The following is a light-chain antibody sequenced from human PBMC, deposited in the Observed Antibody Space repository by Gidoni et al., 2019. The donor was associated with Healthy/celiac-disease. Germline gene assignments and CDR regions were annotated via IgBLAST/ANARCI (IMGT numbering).Light chain of an antibody. CDR3: QQYGSSPGLT. J-gene: IGKJ4*01. CDR1: QSVSSSY. Sequence: MVLTQSPGSLSLSPGERATLSCRASQSVSSSYLAWYQQKPGQAPRLLIYGASRRATGLPDRFSGSGSGTDFTLTISRLEPEDFAVYYCQQYGSSPGLTFGGGTKVEIK. CDR2: GAS. V-gene: IGKV3-20*01.